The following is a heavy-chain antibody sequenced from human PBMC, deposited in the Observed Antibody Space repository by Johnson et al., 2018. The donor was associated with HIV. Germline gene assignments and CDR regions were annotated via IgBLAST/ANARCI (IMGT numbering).Heavy chain of an antibody. CDR2: ISGSGDST. CDR3: AKLRPDRSGHRAFDI. V-gene: IGHV3-23*04. Sequence: VQLVESGGGLVQPGGSLRLSCETSGFTFNSYAMSWVRQAPGKGLEWVAAISGSGDSTYYADSVKGRFTIARDNSKNTFFLQMNSLRAEDTALYYCAKLRPDRSGHRAFDIWGQGTMVTVSS. CDR1: GFTFNSYA. J-gene: IGHJ3*02. D-gene: IGHD2-15*01.